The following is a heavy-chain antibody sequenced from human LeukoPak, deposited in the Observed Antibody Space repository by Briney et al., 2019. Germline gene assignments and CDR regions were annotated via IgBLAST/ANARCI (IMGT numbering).Heavy chain of an antibody. CDR1: GFTSSSYA. D-gene: IGHD3-22*01. J-gene: IGHJ3*02. CDR2: ISYDGSNK. V-gene: IGHV3-30-3*01. CDR3: AKALVRSGYYRHDAFDI. Sequence: PGGSLRLSCAASGFTSSSYAMHWVRQAPGKGLEWVAVISYDGSNKYYAGSVKGRFTIPRDNSKNTLYLQMNSLRAEDTAVYYCAKALVRSGYYRHDAFDIWGQGTMVTVSS.